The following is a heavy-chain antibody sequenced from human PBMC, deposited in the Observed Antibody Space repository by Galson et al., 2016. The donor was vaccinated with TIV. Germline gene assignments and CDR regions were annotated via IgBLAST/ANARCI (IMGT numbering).Heavy chain of an antibody. CDR3: ARVRTDYRGSHYMDV. V-gene: IGHV3-21*01. J-gene: IGHJ6*03. CDR1: GFSFSSYS. CDR2: ISDTFRFI. D-gene: IGHD5-12*01. Sequence: SLRLSCAASGFSFSSYSMNWVRQAPGKGLEWVSFISDTFRFIYYGDSVQGRFTISRDNAKNTLYLELNSLRAEDTAVYYCARVRTDYRGSHYMDVWGEGTTVTVSS.